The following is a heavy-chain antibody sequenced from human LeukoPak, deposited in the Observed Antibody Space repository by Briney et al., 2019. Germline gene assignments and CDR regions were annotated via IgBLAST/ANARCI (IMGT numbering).Heavy chain of an antibody. CDR3: ATAPILRGEGGEHYKYGMDV. Sequence: SGTLSLTCAVSVGSISSGNWWTWIRQSPGKGLEWIGEIYHNGTLNYNPSLKSRVTISADSFKNHFSLKLTSVTAADTAVYYCATAPILRGEGGEHYKYGMDVWGQGTTVIVSS. CDR2: IYHNGTL. D-gene: IGHD2-2*02. J-gene: IGHJ6*02. CDR1: VGSISSGNW. V-gene: IGHV4-4*02.